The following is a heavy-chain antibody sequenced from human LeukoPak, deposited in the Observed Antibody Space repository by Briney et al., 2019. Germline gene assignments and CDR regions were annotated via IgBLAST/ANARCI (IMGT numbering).Heavy chain of an antibody. Sequence: SETLSLTCTVSGASISSTTFYWGWIRQPPGKGLEWIVTIYYSGSTYYNPSLKSRVTISVDASKNHFSLRLSSVTAADTAVYYCARRGLGATRLYYFDYWGQGTLVTVPS. CDR2: IYYSGST. V-gene: IGHV4-39*02. CDR1: GASISSTTFY. D-gene: IGHD1-26*01. CDR3: ARRGLGATRLYYFDY. J-gene: IGHJ4*02.